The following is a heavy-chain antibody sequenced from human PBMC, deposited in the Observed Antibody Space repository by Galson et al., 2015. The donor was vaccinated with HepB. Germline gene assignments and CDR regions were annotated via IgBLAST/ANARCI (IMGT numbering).Heavy chain of an antibody. J-gene: IGHJ4*02. D-gene: IGHD6-6*01. V-gene: IGHV3-23*01. Sequence: SLRLSCAVSGFTFNSYPMSWVRQAPGKGLEWVATLTNSGAGTYYAHSVKGRFTISRDNPKNTLYLQMHSLRAEDTAFYYCAKLLRGKELVPHYYFDYWGQGTLVTVSS. CDR2: LTNSGAGT. CDR1: GFTFNSYP. CDR3: AKLLRGKELVPHYYFDY.